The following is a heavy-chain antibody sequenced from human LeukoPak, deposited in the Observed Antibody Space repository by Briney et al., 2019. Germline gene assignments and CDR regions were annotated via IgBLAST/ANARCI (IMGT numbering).Heavy chain of an antibody. V-gene: IGHV4-34*01. CDR2: INHSGGT. Sequence: SETLSLTCAVYGGSFSSYYWGWIRQPPGKGLEWIGEINHSGGTNYNPFLKSRVTISVDTPKNQFSLRLSSVTAADTAVYYCASERRYSSGRWDYYFDYWGQGTLVTVSS. D-gene: IGHD6-19*01. CDR1: GGSFSSYY. J-gene: IGHJ4*02. CDR3: ASERRYSSGRWDYYFDY.